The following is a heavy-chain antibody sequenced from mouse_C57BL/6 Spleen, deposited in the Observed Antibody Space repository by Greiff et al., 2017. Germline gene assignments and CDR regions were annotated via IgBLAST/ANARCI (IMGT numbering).Heavy chain of an antibody. J-gene: IGHJ2*01. V-gene: IGHV1-18*01. CDR2: INPNNGGT. CDR1: GYTFTDYN. Sequence: EVKLQESGPELVKPGASVKIPCKASGYTFTDYNMDWVKQSHGKSLEWIGDINPNNGGTIYNQKFKGKATLTVDKSSSTAYMELRSLTSEDTAVYYCARGFLDYWGQGTTLTVSS. CDR3: ARGFLDY.